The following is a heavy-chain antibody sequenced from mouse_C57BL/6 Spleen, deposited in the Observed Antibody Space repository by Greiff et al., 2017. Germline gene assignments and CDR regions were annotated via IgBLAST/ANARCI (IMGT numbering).Heavy chain of an antibody. V-gene: IGHV3-6*01. Sequence: EVQLVESGPGLVKPSQSLSLTCSVTGYSITSGYYWNWIRQFPGNKLEWMGYISYDGSNNYNPSLKNRISITRDTSKNQFFLKLNSVTTEDTATYYCARVLLLYYAMDYWGQGTSVTVSS. CDR2: ISYDGSN. J-gene: IGHJ4*01. CDR3: ARVLLLYYAMDY. CDR1: GYSITSGYY. D-gene: IGHD1-1*01.